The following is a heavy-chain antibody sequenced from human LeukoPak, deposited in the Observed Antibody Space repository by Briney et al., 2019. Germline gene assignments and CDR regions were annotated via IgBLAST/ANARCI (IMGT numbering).Heavy chain of an antibody. CDR3: AKTPCGGGIGDKFDS. D-gene: IGHD2-21*01. CDR2: VYASATA. CDR1: GASISTYF. J-gene: IGHJ5*01. V-gene: IGHV4-4*07. Sequence: SETLSLTCTVSGASISTYFWSWIRQPAGKRMEWIGRVYASATAYYNPSLRSRVTLSIDTSKNQFSLSLNSVTAADTAVYYCAKTPCGGGIGDKFDSWGQGMLVTVSS.